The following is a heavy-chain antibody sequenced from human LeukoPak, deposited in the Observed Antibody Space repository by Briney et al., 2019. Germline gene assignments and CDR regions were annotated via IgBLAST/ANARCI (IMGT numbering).Heavy chain of an antibody. CDR2: IYYSGST. Sequence: SETLSLTCIVSGGSISSSSYYWGWIRQPPGKGLQWIGNIYYSGSTYYNPSLKSRVTISVDTSKNQFSLKLSSVTAADTAVYYCARDIAAANFDYWGQGTLVTVSS. CDR3: ARDIAAANFDY. D-gene: IGHD6-13*01. CDR1: GGSISSSSYY. J-gene: IGHJ4*02. V-gene: IGHV4-39*07.